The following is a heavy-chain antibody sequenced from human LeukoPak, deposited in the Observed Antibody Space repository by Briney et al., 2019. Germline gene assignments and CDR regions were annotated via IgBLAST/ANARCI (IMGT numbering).Heavy chain of an antibody. CDR3: ARETKVGNWFDP. Sequence: SETLSLTCTVSGDSISDFYWSWIRQPPGKGMEWVGQVAYSESPNSHPSLKNRVTTSVDISKKQISLMLTSLTAADTAVYYCARETKVGNWFDPWGQGTLVTVSS. D-gene: IGHD4-23*01. J-gene: IGHJ5*02. CDR2: VAYSESP. V-gene: IGHV4-59*01. CDR1: GDSISDFY.